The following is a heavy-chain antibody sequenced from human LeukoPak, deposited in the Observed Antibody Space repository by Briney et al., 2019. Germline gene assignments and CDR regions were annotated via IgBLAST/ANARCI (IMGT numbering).Heavy chain of an antibody. CDR2: IYPGDSDT. CDR1: GYSFTSYW. J-gene: IGHJ4*02. V-gene: IGHV5-51*01. Sequence: GESLKISCRGSGYSFTSYWIAWVRQMPGKGLEWMGIIYPGDSDTRYSPSFQVQVTISADKSLSSAYLQWSSLKASDTAIYYCARRTAYSAYGYPSYFDYWGQGILVTVSS. D-gene: IGHD5-12*01. CDR3: ARRTAYSAYGYPSYFDY.